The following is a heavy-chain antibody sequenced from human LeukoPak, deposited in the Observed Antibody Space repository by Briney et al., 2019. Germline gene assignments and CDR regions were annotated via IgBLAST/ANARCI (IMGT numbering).Heavy chain of an antibody. V-gene: IGHV3-7*01. D-gene: IGHD2-15*01. CDR1: GFTFSSYW. CDR3: ARTIVVVVAAAADDAFDI. CDR2: IKQDGSEK. Sequence: GGSLRLSCAASGFTFSSYWMSWVRQAPGKGLEWVANIKQDGSEKYYVDSVKGRFTISRDNAKNSLYLQMNSLRAEDTAVYYCARTIVVVVAAAADDAFDIWGQGTMVTVSS. J-gene: IGHJ3*02.